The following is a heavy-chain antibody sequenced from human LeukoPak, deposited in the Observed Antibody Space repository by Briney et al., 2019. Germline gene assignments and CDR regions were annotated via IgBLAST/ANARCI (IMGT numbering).Heavy chain of an antibody. V-gene: IGHV4-31*03. CDR2: IYYTGST. J-gene: IGHJ4*02. Sequence: SETLSLTCTVSGGSINTGGHYWSWIRQHPGKGLEWPGYIYYTGSTSYTPSLKSRLAISLDTSKDQFSLNLNSVTAADTAVYYCARRVGKYPTYYFDYWGQGALVTVSS. CDR3: ARRVGKYPTYYFDY. CDR1: GGSINTGGHY. D-gene: IGHD1-1*01.